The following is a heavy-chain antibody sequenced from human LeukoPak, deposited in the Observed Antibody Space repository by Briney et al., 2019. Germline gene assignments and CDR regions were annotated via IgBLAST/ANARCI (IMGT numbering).Heavy chain of an antibody. D-gene: IGHD3-22*01. CDR1: GFTFSSYS. J-gene: IGHJ3*02. Sequence: GGSLRLSCAASGFTFSSYSMNWVRQAPGKGLEWVALIWYDGSNKYHADSVKGRFTISRDNSKNTLYLQMNSLRGEDTAVYYCARATMDSSGSHAFDIWGQGTMITVSS. CDR2: IWYDGSNK. CDR3: ARATMDSSGSHAFDI. V-gene: IGHV3-33*08.